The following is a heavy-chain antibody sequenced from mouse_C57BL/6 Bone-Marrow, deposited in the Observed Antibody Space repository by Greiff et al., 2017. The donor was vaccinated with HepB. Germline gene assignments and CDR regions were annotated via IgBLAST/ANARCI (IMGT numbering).Heavy chain of an antibody. CDR1: GYTFTNYW. Sequence: VQLQQSGAELVRPGTSVKMSCKASGYTFTNYWIGWAKQRPGHGLEWIGDIYPGGGYTNYNEKFKGKATLTADKSSSTAYMQFSSRTSEDSAIYYCARGRRDYYGSSAFYAMDYWGQGTSVTVSS. CDR2: IYPGGGYT. D-gene: IGHD1-1*01. CDR3: ARGRRDYYGSSAFYAMDY. V-gene: IGHV1-63*01. J-gene: IGHJ4*01.